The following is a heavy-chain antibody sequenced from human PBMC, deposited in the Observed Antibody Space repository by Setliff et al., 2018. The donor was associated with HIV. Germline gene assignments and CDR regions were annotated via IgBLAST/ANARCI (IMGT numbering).Heavy chain of an antibody. J-gene: IGHJ4*02. CDR3: AILRGYSYGYSFDY. Sequence: SETLSLTCTVSGGSISSSTYYWGWIRQPPGKGLEWIASIYQSGSTYYNPSLKSRVIISIDTSKNQFSLKLSSVTAADTAVYYCAILRGYSYGYSFDYWGQGMLVTVSS. CDR2: IYQSGST. V-gene: IGHV4-39*07. CDR1: GGSISSSTYY. D-gene: IGHD5-18*01.